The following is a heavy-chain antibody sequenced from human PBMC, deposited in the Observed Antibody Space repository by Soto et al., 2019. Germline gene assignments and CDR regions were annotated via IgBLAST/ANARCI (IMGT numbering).Heavy chain of an antibody. J-gene: IGHJ4*02. CDR2: MNTDNGDI. CDR3: TREKGFGDWVYDS. D-gene: IGHD3-10*01. CDR1: GYKFTSRA. V-gene: IGHV1-3*04. Sequence: QVQLVQSGAEVKKPGASVRVSCKASGYKFTSRAMHWVRQAPGQRLEWMGWMNTDNGDIDYSQKFQGRLSLSRDTSASTAYMELSSLRSEDTAVYSCTREKGFGDWVYDSWGQGTLVTVSS.